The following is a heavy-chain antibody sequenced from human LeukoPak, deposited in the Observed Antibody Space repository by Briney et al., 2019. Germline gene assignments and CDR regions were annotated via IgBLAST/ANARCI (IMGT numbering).Heavy chain of an antibody. CDR1: GDSISSSGYY. D-gene: IGHD3-3*01. Sequence: SETLSLTCTVSGDSISSSGYYWGWIRQPPGKGLEWIGYIYTSGSTNYNPSLKSRVTISVDTSKNQFSLKLSSVTAADTAVYYCARGLRFLEWPRGNWFDPWGQGTLVTVSS. CDR3: ARGLRFLEWPRGNWFDP. V-gene: IGHV4-61*05. CDR2: IYTSGST. J-gene: IGHJ5*02.